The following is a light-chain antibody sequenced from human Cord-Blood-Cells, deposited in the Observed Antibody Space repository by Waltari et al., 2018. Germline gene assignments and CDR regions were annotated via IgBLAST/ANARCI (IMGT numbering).Light chain of an antibody. CDR3: QQSYSTPWT. CDR2: AAS. J-gene: IGKJ1*01. V-gene: IGKV1-39*01. Sequence: DIQMTQSPSSLSASVGDRVTITCRASQSISSYLNWYQQKPGKAPKLLIYAASSLQSGVPSRFSGSGSGTDFTLTISSLQPEDFATYDCQQSYSTPWTFGQVTKVESK. CDR1: QSISSY.